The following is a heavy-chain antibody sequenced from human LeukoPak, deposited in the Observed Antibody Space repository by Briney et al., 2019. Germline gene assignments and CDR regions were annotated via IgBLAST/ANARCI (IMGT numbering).Heavy chain of an antibody. CDR2: ISTSGSTI. Sequence: GGSLRLSCAASGFTFSSYSMNWVRQAPGKGLEWVSYISTSGSTIYYADSVKGRFTISRDNAKNSLYLQMNSLRAEDTAVYYCARARANFDYWGQGTLVTVSS. CDR1: GFTFSSYS. J-gene: IGHJ4*02. CDR3: ARARANFDY. V-gene: IGHV3-48*04.